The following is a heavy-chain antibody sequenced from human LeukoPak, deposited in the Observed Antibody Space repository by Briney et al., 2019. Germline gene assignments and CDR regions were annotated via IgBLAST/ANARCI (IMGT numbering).Heavy chain of an antibody. Sequence: GALRLSCAASGFAFSFYAMSWLRQPPGKGLEWVSTINANSGTTSYAASVRGRFTISRDNSKNTLYLQVNSLRADDTAAYYCAKPISGGLAVTADWFDPWGQGTLVVVSS. D-gene: IGHD6-19*01. CDR2: INANSGTT. V-gene: IGHV3-23*01. J-gene: IGHJ5*01. CDR1: GFAFSFYA. CDR3: AKPISGGLAVTADWFDP.